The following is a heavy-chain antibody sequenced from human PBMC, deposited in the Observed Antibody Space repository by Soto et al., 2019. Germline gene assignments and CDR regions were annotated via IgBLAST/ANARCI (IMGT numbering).Heavy chain of an antibody. Sequence: SVKVSCKASGGTFSSYAISWVRQAPGQGLEWMGGIIPIFGTANYAQKFQGRVTITADESTSTAYMELSSLRSEDTAVYYCASAGGIAAAGTWWFDPWGQGTLVTVSS. J-gene: IGHJ5*02. V-gene: IGHV1-69*13. CDR3: ASAGGIAAAGTWWFDP. CDR1: GGTFSSYA. CDR2: IIPIFGTA. D-gene: IGHD6-13*01.